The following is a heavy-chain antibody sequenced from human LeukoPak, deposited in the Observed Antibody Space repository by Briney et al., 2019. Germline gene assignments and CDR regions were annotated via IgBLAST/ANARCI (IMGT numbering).Heavy chain of an antibody. V-gene: IGHV3-53*04. D-gene: IGHD6-13*01. CDR3: ARDSLAAAGTSV. CDR1: GFTFSSYG. Sequence: PGGSLRLSCAASGFTFSSYGMHWVRQAPGKGLEWVSVIYSGGSTYYADSVKGRFTISRHNSKNTLYLQMNSLRAEDTAVYYCARDSLAAAGTSVWGQGTLVTVSS. J-gene: IGHJ4*02. CDR2: IYSGGST.